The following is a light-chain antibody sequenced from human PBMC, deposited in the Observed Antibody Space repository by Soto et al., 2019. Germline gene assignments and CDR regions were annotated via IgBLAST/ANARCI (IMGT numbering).Light chain of an antibody. J-gene: IGKJ2*03. CDR1: QSLLHGNGYNY. CDR3: MQALQTPLYS. CDR2: LGS. V-gene: IGKV2-28*01. Sequence: DIVMTQSPLSLPVTPGEPASISCRSSQSLLHGNGYNYLDWYLQKPGQSPQLLIYLGSNRASGVTDMFSGSGSGTDFTLKISRVEPEDVGIYYCMQALQTPLYSFGQGTKLEIK.